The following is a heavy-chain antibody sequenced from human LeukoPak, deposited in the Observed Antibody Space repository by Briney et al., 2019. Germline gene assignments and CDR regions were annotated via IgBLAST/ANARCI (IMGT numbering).Heavy chain of an antibody. CDR1: GYSISSGYY. Sequence: SETLSLTCAVSGYSISSGYYWGWIRQPPGKGLEWIGNMYHSGNTFYNASLKSRVTISVDTSKNQFSLKLSSVTAADTAVYYCARRIGTSYFDYWGQEPWSPSPQ. D-gene: IGHD1-1*01. J-gene: IGHJ4*01. CDR3: ARRIGTSYFDY. V-gene: IGHV4-38-2*01. CDR2: MYHSGNT.